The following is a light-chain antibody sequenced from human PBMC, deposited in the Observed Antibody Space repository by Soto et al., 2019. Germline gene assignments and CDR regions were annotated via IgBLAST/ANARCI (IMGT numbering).Light chain of an antibody. CDR2: EVS. V-gene: IGLV2-8*01. Sequence: QSALTQPPSASGSPGQSVTISCTGTSSDVGAYNHVAWYQQHPGKAPKLMIYEVSKRPSGVPDRFSGSKSGNTASPSVSGLQAEDESDYYCSSYAGSNNFVFGTGTKVTVL. J-gene: IGLJ1*01. CDR3: SSYAGSNNFV. CDR1: SSDVGAYNH.